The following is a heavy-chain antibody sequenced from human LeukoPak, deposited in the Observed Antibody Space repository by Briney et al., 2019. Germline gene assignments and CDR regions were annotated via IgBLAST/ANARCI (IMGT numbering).Heavy chain of an antibody. Sequence: GGSLRLSCAASGFTFSSYAMHWVRQAPGKGLEWVAVISYDGGNKYYADSVKGRFTISRDNSKNTLYLQMNSLRAEDTAVYYCARVSTVTTFYYYYGMDVWGQGTTVTVSS. CDR2: ISYDGGNK. V-gene: IGHV3-30-3*01. CDR1: GFTFSSYA. D-gene: IGHD4-17*01. CDR3: ARVSTVTTFYYYYGMDV. J-gene: IGHJ6*02.